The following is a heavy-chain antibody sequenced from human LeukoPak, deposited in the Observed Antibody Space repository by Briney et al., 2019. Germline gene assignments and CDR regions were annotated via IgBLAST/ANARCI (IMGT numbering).Heavy chain of an antibody. CDR1: GFNLSSYA. CDR2: ISYDGSNK. Sequence: PGRSLRLSCAASGFNLSSYAMHWVRQAPGKGLEWVAVISYDGSNKYYADSVKGRFTISRDNSKNTLYLQMNRLRAEDTAVYYCAKADLEGPLGYWGQGTLVTVSS. V-gene: IGHV3-30-3*01. D-gene: IGHD3-3*01. CDR3: AKADLEGPLGY. J-gene: IGHJ4*02.